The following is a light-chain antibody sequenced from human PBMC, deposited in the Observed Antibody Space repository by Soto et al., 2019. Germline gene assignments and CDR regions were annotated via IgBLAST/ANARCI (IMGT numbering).Light chain of an antibody. CDR2: AAS. V-gene: IGKV1-39*01. Sequence: DIQMTQSPSSLSASVGARVTITCRASQSISSYLNWYQQKPGKAPRVLIFAASSLQSGVPARFSGSGSGTDFTLTISSLQPEDFATYYCQQSYSPVWTFGQGTKVDIK. J-gene: IGKJ1*01. CDR3: QQSYSPVWT. CDR1: QSISSY.